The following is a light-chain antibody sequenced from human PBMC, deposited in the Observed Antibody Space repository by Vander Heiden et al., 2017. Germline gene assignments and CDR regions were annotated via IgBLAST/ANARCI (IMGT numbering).Light chain of an antibody. J-gene: IGKJ2*01. V-gene: IGKV1-39*01. CDR3: QQSYSNSYT. CDR2: AAS. Sequence: QMTPSPSSLSASVGDRVTITCRASQSISSYLNWYQQKPGKAPKLLIYAASSLQSGVPSRFSGSGSGTDFTLTISSLQPEDFATYYCQQSYSNSYTFGQGTKLEIK. CDR1: QSISSY.